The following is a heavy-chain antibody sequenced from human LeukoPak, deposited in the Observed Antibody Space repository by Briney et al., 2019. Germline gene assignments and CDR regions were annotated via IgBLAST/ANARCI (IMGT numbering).Heavy chain of an antibody. D-gene: IGHD4-23*01. J-gene: IGHJ5*02. V-gene: IGHV4-59*01. Sequence: SETLSLTCTVSGGSISSYYWSWIRQPPGKGLGWIGYIYYSGSTNYNPSLKSRVTISVDTSKNQFSLKLSSVTAADTAVYYCARVRTVVTRTHFDPWGQGTLVTVSS. CDR3: ARVRTVVTRTHFDP. CDR1: GGSISSYY. CDR2: IYYSGST.